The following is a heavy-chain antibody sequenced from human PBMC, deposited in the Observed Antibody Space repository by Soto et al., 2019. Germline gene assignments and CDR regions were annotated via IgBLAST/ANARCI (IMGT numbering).Heavy chain of an antibody. D-gene: IGHD2-2*02. J-gene: IGHJ4*02. CDR1: GSRFSNYV. V-gene: IGHV1-69*06. CDR2: IIPIFNST. CDR3: AREGRGKKAGYNGLGSLVY. Sequence: QVQLVQSGAEVKTPGSSLKVSCKVSGSRFSNYVISWVLQDPGHGLEWLARIIPIFNSTKYAQKFQGRVTIPADKSTSTASLEVSRLRSDDTAVYYCAREGRGKKAGYNGLGSLVYWSQGTLVTVSS.